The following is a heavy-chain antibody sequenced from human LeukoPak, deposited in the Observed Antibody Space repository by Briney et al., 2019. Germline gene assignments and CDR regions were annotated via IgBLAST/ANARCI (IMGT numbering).Heavy chain of an antibody. CDR1: GFTLSSYA. CDR2: ISNSGSST. V-gene: IGHV3-23*01. CDR3: AKLTEPD. Sequence: PGGSLRLSSAAPGFTLSSYAMSWIRQAPRKGLEWVSTISNSGSSTYYADSVRGRLTISRDNSKNTLYLQMNSLRAEDTAVYYCAKLTEPDWGQGTLVTVSS. J-gene: IGHJ4*02.